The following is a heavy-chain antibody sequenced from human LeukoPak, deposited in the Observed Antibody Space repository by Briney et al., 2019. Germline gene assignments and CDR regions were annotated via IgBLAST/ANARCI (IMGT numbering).Heavy chain of an antibody. D-gene: IGHD5-18*01. CDR3: ARAAMVFYYYYMDV. CDR2: ISAYNGNT. Sequence: ASVKVSCKASGYTFNSYGISWVRQAPGQGLEWMGWISAYNGNTNYAQKLQGRVTMTTDTSTSTAYMELRSLRSDDTAVYYCARAAMVFYYYYMDVWGKGTTVTVSS. V-gene: IGHV1-18*01. CDR1: GYTFNSYG. J-gene: IGHJ6*03.